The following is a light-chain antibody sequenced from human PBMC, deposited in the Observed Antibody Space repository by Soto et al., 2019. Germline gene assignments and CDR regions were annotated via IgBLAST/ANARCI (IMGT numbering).Light chain of an antibody. J-gene: IGKJ1*01. CDR2: KAS. CDR1: QSINSW. CDR3: QQYNSYLWT. V-gene: IGKV1-5*03. Sequence: DIQMTQSPSTLSASVGXRXTXXXXASQSINSWLAWYQQKPGKAPKFLIYKASTLESGVPSRFSGSGSGTEFTLTISSLQPDDFATYYCQQYNSYLWTFGQGTKVDIK.